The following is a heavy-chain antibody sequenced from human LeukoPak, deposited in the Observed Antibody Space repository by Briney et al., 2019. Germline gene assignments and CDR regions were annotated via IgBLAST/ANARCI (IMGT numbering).Heavy chain of an antibody. J-gene: IGHJ5*02. CDR3: ARDLGYSYGYGASWFDP. V-gene: IGHV4-39*07. Sequence: SETLSLTCTVSGGSISSSSYYWGWLRQPPGKGLEWIGSIYYSRSTYYNPSLKSRVTISVDTSKNQFSLKLSSVTAADTAVYYCARDLGYSYGYGASWFDPWGQGTLVTVSS. CDR2: IYYSRST. CDR1: GGSISSSSYY. D-gene: IGHD5-18*01.